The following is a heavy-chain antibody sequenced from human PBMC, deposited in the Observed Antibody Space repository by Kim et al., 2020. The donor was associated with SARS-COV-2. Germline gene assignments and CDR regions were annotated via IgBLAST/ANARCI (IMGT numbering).Heavy chain of an antibody. J-gene: IGHJ6*04. CDR2: INSSSSYI. D-gene: IGHD1-7*01. CDR3: ARDLLRPTGLELLTIPYYFYGMFV. Sequence: GGSLRLSCAASGFTFSSYSMNWVRQAPGKGLEWVSSINSSSSYISYADSVKGRFTISRDNAKNSLYLQMNSLRAEDTAEYYCARDLLRPTGLELLTIPYYFYGMFVWGEGTTVTVSS. V-gene: IGHV3-21*01. CDR1: GFTFSSYS.